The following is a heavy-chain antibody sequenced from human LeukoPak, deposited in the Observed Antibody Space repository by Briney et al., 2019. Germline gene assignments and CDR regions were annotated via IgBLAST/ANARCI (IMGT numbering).Heavy chain of an antibody. CDR3: ARQTPSVLRFLEWLPDYYYYGMDV. J-gene: IGHJ6*02. Sequence: PSETLSLTCTVSGGSVSSGNYYWSWVRQPPGKGLPWIGYIHYSGSTNSNPSLKSRVTISVDTSKNQFSLKLSSVTAADTAVYYCARQTPSVLRFLEWLPDYYYYGMDVWGQGTTVTVSS. V-gene: IGHV4-61*01. CDR1: GGSVSSGNYY. D-gene: IGHD3-3*01. CDR2: IHYSGST.